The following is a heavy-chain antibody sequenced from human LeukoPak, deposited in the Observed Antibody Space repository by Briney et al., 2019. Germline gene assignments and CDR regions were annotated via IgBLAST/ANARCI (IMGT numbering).Heavy chain of an antibody. Sequence: SSVQVSCKASRYTFTGYFMLWVRQAPGQGLEWMGWINPTSDGTNYAQKLQGRGTMTRNTYISTAYMELSRLRADDTAVYYCAREDGFGRDGGNNWFDPWGQGTLVTVSS. D-gene: IGHD3-10*01. CDR2: INPTSDGT. J-gene: IGHJ5*02. CDR3: AREDGFGRDGGNNWFDP. CDR1: RYTFTGYF. V-gene: IGHV1-2*02.